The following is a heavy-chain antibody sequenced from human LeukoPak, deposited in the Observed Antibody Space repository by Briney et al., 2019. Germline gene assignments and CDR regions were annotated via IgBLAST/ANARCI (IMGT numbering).Heavy chain of an antibody. CDR3: AREYSTSSTAFDI. J-gene: IGHJ3*02. CDR1: GGSFSGYY. V-gene: IGHV4-34*01. CDR2: IKHTGGT. D-gene: IGHD6-6*01. Sequence: SETLSLTCAVCGGSFSGYYWSLIRQPPGKGLEWIGEIKHTGGTNYNPSLKSRVTISVDTSKNQFSLRLSSVTAADTAVYYRAREYSTSSTAFDIWGQGTMVTVSS.